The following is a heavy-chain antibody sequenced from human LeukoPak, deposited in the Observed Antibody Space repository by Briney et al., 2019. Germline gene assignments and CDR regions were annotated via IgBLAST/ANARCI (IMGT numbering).Heavy chain of an antibody. Sequence: GGSLRLSCVASGFTFSSYSMNWVRQAPGKGLEWVSSISSSSSYIYYADSVKGRFTISRDNAKNSLYLQMNSLRAEDTAVYYCARDERGPNFDWFRAFDIWGQGTMVTVSS. J-gene: IGHJ3*02. D-gene: IGHD3-9*01. CDR3: ARDERGPNFDWFRAFDI. CDR2: ISSSSSYI. CDR1: GFTFSSYS. V-gene: IGHV3-21*01.